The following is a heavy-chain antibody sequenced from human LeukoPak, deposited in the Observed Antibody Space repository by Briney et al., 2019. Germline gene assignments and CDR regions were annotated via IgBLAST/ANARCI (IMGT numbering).Heavy chain of an antibody. CDR1: GGSFSGYY. Sequence: PSETLSLTCAVCGGSFSGYYWSWIRQPPGKGLEWIGEINHSGSTNYNPSLKSRVTISVDTSKNQFSLKLSSVTAADTAVYYCARATMVRGVGAWGQGTLVTVSS. D-gene: IGHD3-10*01. J-gene: IGHJ5*02. V-gene: IGHV4-34*01. CDR3: ARATMVRGVGA. CDR2: INHSGST.